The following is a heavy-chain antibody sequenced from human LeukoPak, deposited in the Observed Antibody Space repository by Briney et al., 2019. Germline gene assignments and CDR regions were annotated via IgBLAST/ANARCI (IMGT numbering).Heavy chain of an antibody. V-gene: IGHV4-59*01. CDR1: GGSLSSYY. CDR2: IHYSGST. J-gene: IGHJ4*02. CDR3: ARAEIIGEFDY. Sequence: PSETLSLTCIVSGGSLSSYYWSWIRQPPGKGLEWIGYIHYSGSTNYNPSLKSRVTISVDTSKNQFSLKLSSVTAADTAVYYCARAEIIGEFDYWGQGTLVTVSS. D-gene: IGHD7-27*01.